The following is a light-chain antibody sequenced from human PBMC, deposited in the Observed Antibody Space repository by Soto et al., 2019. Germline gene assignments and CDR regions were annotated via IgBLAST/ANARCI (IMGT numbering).Light chain of an antibody. V-gene: IGKV3-15*01. Sequence: TLPPSTLSVSPGERATLSCRAGQGVTTNFAWYQQKSGQSPRLLIYDVSIRATGVPARFSGTSSETDFTPPISGLQSQDASVYFCQQYNNWPFSFGQGTRLEIK. CDR3: QQYNNWPFS. CDR1: QGVTTN. J-gene: IGKJ5*01. CDR2: DVS.